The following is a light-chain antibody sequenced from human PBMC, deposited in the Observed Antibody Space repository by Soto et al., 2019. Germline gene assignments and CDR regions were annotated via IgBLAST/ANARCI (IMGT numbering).Light chain of an antibody. CDR2: EVS. CDR1: SSDVGGYNY. J-gene: IGLJ3*02. Sequence: QSALTQPASVSGSPGQSITISCTGTSSDVGGYNYVSWYQQHPGKAPKLMIYEVSNRPSGVSNRFSGSKSGNTASLTISGLQAEDEADYHCSSYTSSSTNWVFGGGTKLTVL. CDR3: SSYTSSSTNWV. V-gene: IGLV2-14*01.